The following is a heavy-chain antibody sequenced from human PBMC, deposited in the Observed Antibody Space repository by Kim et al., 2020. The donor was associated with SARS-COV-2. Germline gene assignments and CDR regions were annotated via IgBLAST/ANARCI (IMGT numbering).Heavy chain of an antibody. Sequence: ASVKVSCKASGYTFTDLYMHWVRQAPGQGLDWMGWINPHSGGTNYAQKFQGRVTITSDTTMSTAYMQLSSLGSDDTAVYYCARVRWQWLCYYDSSGHWNGLDVWGQGTTVTVS. CDR1: GYTFTDLY. D-gene: IGHD3-22*01. CDR3: ARVRWQWLCYYDSSGHWNGLDV. V-gene: IGHV1-2*02. J-gene: IGHJ6*02. CDR2: INPHSGGT.